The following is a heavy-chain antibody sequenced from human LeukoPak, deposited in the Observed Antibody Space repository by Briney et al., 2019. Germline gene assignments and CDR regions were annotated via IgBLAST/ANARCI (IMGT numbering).Heavy chain of an antibody. J-gene: IGHJ4*02. CDR2: ISGNGATT. D-gene: IGHD3-9*01. Sequence: GGSLRLSCAASGFNFRTYAMSWVRQAPGKGLEWVSTISGNGATTDYADSVRGRFTISRDNSKNTLYLQMNSLRAEDTAVYYCARDPGYAIYYFDYWGQGTLATVSS. CDR1: GFNFRTYA. V-gene: IGHV3-23*01. CDR3: ARDPGYAIYYFDY.